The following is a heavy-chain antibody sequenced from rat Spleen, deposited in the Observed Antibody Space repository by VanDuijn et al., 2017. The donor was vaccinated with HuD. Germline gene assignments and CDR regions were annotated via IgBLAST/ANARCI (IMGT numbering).Heavy chain of an antibody. D-gene: IGHD1-6*01. CDR3: TRGGILRIITTDWYFDF. CDR2: ITNTGGSI. Sequence: EVQLVESGGDLVQPGRSLKLSCAASGFTFSNYGMHWCRQAPKKGLEWVATITNTGGSIYYPDSVKGRFTISRDNAQNTLYLQMNSLRSEDTATYYCTRGGILRIITTDWYFDFWGPGTMVTVSS. V-gene: IGHV5-19*01. J-gene: IGHJ1*01. CDR1: GFTFSNYG.